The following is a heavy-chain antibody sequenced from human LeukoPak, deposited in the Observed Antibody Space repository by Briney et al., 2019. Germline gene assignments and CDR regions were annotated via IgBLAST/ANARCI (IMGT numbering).Heavy chain of an antibody. D-gene: IGHD3-3*01. CDR2: ISGSGGST. J-gene: IGHJ4*02. Sequence: PGGSLRLSCAASGFTFSSYAMSWVRQAPGKGLEWVSAISGSGGSTYYADSVKGRFTISRDNSKNTLYLQMNSLRAEDTAVYYCARGRPPTTRVYYDPARTEGGKYYFDYWGQGTLVTVSS. CDR1: GFTFSSYA. V-gene: IGHV3-23*01. CDR3: ARGRPPTTRVYYDPARTEGGKYYFDY.